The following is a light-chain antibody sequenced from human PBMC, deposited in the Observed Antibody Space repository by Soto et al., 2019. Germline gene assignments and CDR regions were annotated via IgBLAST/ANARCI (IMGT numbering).Light chain of an antibody. CDR2: DVS. CDR3: QQYKNWPPIT. Sequence: EIVMTQSPATLSLSAGERATLSCMASQSVSSNLAWYQQKPGQAPMLLIYDVSTRATGIPARFSGSGSGTEFTLTISSLQSEDFAVYYCQQYKNWPPITFGQGTRLEI. J-gene: IGKJ5*01. V-gene: IGKV3-15*01. CDR1: QSVSSN.